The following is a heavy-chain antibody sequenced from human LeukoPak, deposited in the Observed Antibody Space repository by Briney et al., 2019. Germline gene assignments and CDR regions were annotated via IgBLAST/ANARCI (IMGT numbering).Heavy chain of an antibody. D-gene: IGHD4-17*01. V-gene: IGHV4-30-4*01. CDR3: ARDKERYGDGLDV. CDR2: IYYTGNT. CDR1: SGSISSGDSF. Sequence: SSQTLSLTCTVSSGSISSGDSFWTWIRQPPGKGLEWIGYIYYTGNTYYSPSLERRASISIDTSKNQFSLKLTSVTAADTAVYYCARDKERYGDGLDVWGQGTTVTVSS. J-gene: IGHJ6*02.